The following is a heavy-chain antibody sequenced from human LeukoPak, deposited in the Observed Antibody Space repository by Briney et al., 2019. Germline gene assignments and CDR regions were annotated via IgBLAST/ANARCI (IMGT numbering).Heavy chain of an antibody. Sequence: SETLSLTCTVSGGSISSGSYYWSWIRQPAGKGLEWIGRIYTSGSTNYNPPLKSRVTISVDTSKNQFSLKLSSVTAADTAVYYCARAYGSGSYYTDYWGQGTLVTVSS. D-gene: IGHD3-10*01. CDR3: ARAYGSGSYYTDY. J-gene: IGHJ4*02. V-gene: IGHV4-61*02. CDR2: IYTSGST. CDR1: GGSISSGSYY.